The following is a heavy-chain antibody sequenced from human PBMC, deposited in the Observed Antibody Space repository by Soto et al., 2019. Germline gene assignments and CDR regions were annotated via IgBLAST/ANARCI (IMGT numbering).Heavy chain of an antibody. V-gene: IGHV1-8*01. D-gene: IGHD2-15*01. CDR2: MNPNSGNT. CDR1: GYTFTSYD. J-gene: IGHJ5*02. CDR3: ARGANVDMNWFDP. Sequence: GASVKVSCKASGYTFTSYDINWVRQATGQGLEWMGWMNPNSGNTGYAQKFQGRVTMTRNTSISTAYMELSSLRSEDPAVYYCARGANVDMNWFDPWGQETLVTVPS.